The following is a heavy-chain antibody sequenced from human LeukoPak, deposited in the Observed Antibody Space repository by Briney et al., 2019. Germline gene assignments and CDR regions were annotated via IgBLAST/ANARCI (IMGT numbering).Heavy chain of an antibody. Sequence: GRSLRLSCAASGFTFDDYAMHWVRQAPGKGLEWVSGISWNSGSIGYADSVKGRFTISRDNSKHTLYLQMNSLRAEDTAVYYCAKDGGGHYDTSGYVDYWGQGTLVTVSS. CDR1: GFTFDDYA. CDR2: ISWNSGSI. D-gene: IGHD3-22*01. V-gene: IGHV3-9*01. J-gene: IGHJ4*02. CDR3: AKDGGGHYDTSGYVDY.